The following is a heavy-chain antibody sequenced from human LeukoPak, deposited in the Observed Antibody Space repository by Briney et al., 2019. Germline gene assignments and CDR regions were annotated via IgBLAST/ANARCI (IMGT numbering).Heavy chain of an antibody. J-gene: IGHJ4*02. CDR1: GYTLTELS. CDR3: TIYFPGFCSGGTCYSSFDS. D-gene: IGHD2-15*01. CDR2: FDPEDGER. V-gene: IGHV1-24*01. Sequence: ASVKVSCKVSGYTLTELSMHWVRQAPGKGLEWMGGFDPEDGERIYAQKFQGRVTMTEGTSTETAYMELSSLRSEDAAVYYCTIYFPGFCSGGTCYSSFDSWGQGTLVTVST.